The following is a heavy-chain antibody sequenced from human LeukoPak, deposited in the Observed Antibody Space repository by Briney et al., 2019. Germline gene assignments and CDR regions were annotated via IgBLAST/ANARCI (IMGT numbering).Heavy chain of an antibody. CDR1: GGSISSYY. CDR2: IYYSGST. V-gene: IGHV4-59*01. Sequence: KPSETLSLTCTVSGGSISSYYWSWIRQPPGKGLEWIGYIYYSGSTNYNPSLKSRVTISVDTSKNQFSLKLSSVTAADTAVYYCARAAATLDYYYYMDVWGKGTTVTVSS. CDR3: ARAAATLDYYYYMDV. J-gene: IGHJ6*03. D-gene: IGHD1-26*01.